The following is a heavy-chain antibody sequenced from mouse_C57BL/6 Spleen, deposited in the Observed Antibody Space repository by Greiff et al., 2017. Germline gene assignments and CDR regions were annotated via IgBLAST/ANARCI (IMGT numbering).Heavy chain of an antibody. CDR3: ARNPSIYDGYYSYAMDD. Sequence: QVQLQQSGPGLVAPSQSLSITCTVSGFSLTSYAISWVRQPPGKGLVWLGVIWTGGGTNYNSALKSRLSISKDNSKSQVFLKMNSLQTDDTARYYCARNPSIYDGYYSYAMDDWGQGTSVTVSS. CDR1: GFSLTSYA. V-gene: IGHV2-9-1*01. J-gene: IGHJ4*01. CDR2: IWTGGGT. D-gene: IGHD2-3*01.